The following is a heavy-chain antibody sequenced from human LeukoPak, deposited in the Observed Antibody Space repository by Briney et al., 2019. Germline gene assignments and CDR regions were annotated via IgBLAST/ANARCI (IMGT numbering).Heavy chain of an antibody. V-gene: IGHV3-66*01. CDR2: IYSGGST. D-gene: IGHD2-15*01. Sequence: GSLSRYCEAPGFTGSCNYMSWVRQAPGHGLHSLSVIYSGGSTYYADSVKGRFTISRDNSKNTLYLQMNSLRVEDTAVYYCARDFCSAGSCYPDNWGQGTVVTVSS. J-gene: IGHJ4*02. CDR1: GFTGSCNY. CDR3: ARDFCSAGSCYPDN.